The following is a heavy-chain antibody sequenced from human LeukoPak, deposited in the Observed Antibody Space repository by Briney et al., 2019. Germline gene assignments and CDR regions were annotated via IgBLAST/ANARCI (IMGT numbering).Heavy chain of an antibody. J-gene: IGHJ3*02. Sequence: SETLSLTCAVYGGSFSGYYWSWIRQPPGKGLEWIGEINHSGSTNYNPSLKSRVTISVDTSKNQFSLKLSSVTAADTAVYYCARSCHCSSTSLGAAFDIWRQGTMVTVSS. CDR2: INHSGST. CDR1: GGSFSGYY. V-gene: IGHV4-34*01. D-gene: IGHD2-2*01. CDR3: ARSCHCSSTSLGAAFDI.